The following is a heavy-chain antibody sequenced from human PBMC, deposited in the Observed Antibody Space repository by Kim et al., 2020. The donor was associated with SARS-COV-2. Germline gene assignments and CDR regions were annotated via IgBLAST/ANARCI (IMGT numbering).Heavy chain of an antibody. D-gene: IGHD2-21*02. J-gene: IGHJ3*02. CDR1: GFTFSSYW. CDR2: INRDGSVE. CDR3: ARDLSPRCCGDCWADAFDR. V-gene: IGHV3-7*01. Sequence: GGSLRLSCVASGFTFSSYWMFWIRQAPGKGLEWVANINRDGSVEHFVDSVRGRFTISRDNAKNSLFLQMNSLRAEDTAVYYCARDLSPRCCGDCWADAFDRWGQGTMVTVSS.